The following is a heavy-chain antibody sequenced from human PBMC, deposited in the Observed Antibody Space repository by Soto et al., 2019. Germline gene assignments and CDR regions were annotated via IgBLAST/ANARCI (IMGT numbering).Heavy chain of an antibody. CDR2: VSYGGSDK. CDR3: ARDGAPMKGAPYFFDY. CDR1: GFTFSSYA. J-gene: IGHJ4*02. V-gene: IGHV3-30-3*01. Sequence: QVQLVESGGGVVQPGRSLRLSCAASGFTFSSYAMHWVRQAPGKGLEWVAIVSYGGSDKYYADSVKGRFTISRDNSMNTLSLKMNSLTAEDTAVYYGARDGAPMKGAPYFFDYWGQGTLVTVSS. D-gene: IGHD3-22*01.